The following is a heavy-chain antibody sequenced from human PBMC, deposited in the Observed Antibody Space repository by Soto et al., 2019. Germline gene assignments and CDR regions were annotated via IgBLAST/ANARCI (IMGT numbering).Heavy chain of an antibody. Sequence: QVQLVQSGAEVKKPGASVKVSCKASGYTFTSYGISWVRQAPGQGLEWMGWISAYNGNTNYAQKFQGRVTMTTDTSTSTANMEPRSLRSDDTAVYYRARAGTYCTTGGCSFYGMGVWGQGTTVTVSS. J-gene: IGHJ6*02. V-gene: IGHV1-18*01. CDR1: GYTFTSYG. CDR2: ISAYNGNT. D-gene: IGHD2-8*01. CDR3: ARAGTYCTTGGCSFYGMGV.